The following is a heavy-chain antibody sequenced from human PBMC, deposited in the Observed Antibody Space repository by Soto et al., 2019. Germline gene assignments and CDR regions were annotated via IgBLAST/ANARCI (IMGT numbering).Heavy chain of an antibody. CDR1: GFSFSHYA. D-gene: IGHD1-7*01. Sequence: GGSLRLSCAASGFSFSHYAMHWVRQPPGKGLEWVALISYDGENQYFTDSVKGRFTISRDNAKNTVYLQVNNLRAEDTAVYYCARDVSWRGELSWGQGTLVTVSS. J-gene: IGHJ5*01. CDR2: ISYDGENQ. CDR3: ARDVSWRGELS. V-gene: IGHV3-30*04.